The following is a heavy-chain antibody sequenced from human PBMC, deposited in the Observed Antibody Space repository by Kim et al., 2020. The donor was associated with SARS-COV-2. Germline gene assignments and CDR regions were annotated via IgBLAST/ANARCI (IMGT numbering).Heavy chain of an antibody. Sequence: ASVKVSCKASGYTFTGYYMHWVRQAPGQGLEWMGRINPNSGGTNYAQKFQGRVTMTRDTSISTAYMELSRLRSDDTAVYYCARAATKSTFGGVIGGYWGQGTLVTVSS. CDR2: INPNSGGT. V-gene: IGHV1-2*06. CDR3: ARAATKSTFGGVIGGY. CDR1: GYTFTGYY. D-gene: IGHD3-16*02. J-gene: IGHJ4*02.